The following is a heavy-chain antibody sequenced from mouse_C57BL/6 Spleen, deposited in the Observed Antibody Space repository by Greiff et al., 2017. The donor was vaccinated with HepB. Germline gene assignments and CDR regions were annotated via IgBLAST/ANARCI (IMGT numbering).Heavy chain of an antibody. Sequence: QVQLQQSGAELVRPGASVTLSCKASGYTFTDYEMHWVKQTPVHGLEWIGAIDPETGGTAYNQKFKGKAILTADKSSSTAYMELRSLTSEDSAVYYCTRWDGYYWYFDVWGTGTTVTVSS. D-gene: IGHD2-3*01. V-gene: IGHV1-15*01. CDR2: IDPETGGT. CDR3: TRWDGYYWYFDV. CDR1: GYTFTDYE. J-gene: IGHJ1*03.